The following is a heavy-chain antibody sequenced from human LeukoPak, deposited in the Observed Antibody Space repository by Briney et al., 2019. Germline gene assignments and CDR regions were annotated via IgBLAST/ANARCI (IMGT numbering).Heavy chain of an antibody. CDR1: GFTFSSYE. D-gene: IGHD1-26*01. V-gene: IGHV3-7*01. J-gene: IGHJ4*02. Sequence: GGSLRLSCAASGFTFSSYEMNWVRQAPGKGLEWVANIKQDGSEKYYVDSVKGRFTISRDNAKNSLYLQMNSLRAEDTAVYYCARDKWELPEDYWGQGTLVTVSS. CDR3: ARDKWELPEDY. CDR2: IKQDGSEK.